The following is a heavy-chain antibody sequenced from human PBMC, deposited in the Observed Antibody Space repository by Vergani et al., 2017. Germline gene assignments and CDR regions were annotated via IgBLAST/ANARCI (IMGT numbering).Heavy chain of an antibody. Sequence: QVQLQESGPGLVKPSETLSLTCIVSGGSFNNYYWSWIRQSAGKGLEWIGHKSSRGRINYNPSFSSRVTVSVDASKNQFSLILNSVTVADTAVYYCARGLVGAVAIPPIDSWGQGLLVTVSS. CDR2: KSSRGRI. D-gene: IGHD2-15*01. V-gene: IGHV4-4*07. CDR1: GGSFNNYY. CDR3: ARGLVGAVAIPPIDS. J-gene: IGHJ4*02.